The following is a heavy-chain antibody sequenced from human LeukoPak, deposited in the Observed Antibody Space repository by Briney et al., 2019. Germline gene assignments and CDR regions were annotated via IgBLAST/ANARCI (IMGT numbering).Heavy chain of an antibody. CDR1: ELTFSSYA. CDR2: ISGSGGST. J-gene: IGHJ4*02. Sequence: PGGTLRLSCAASELTFSSYAMNWVRQAPGKGLEWVSGISGSGGSTYYADSVKGRFTISRDNSKNTLYLQMNSLRAEDTAVYYCAKGHDFAAAGGDYWGQGTLVTVSS. CDR3: AKGHDFAAAGGDY. D-gene: IGHD6-13*01. V-gene: IGHV3-23*01.